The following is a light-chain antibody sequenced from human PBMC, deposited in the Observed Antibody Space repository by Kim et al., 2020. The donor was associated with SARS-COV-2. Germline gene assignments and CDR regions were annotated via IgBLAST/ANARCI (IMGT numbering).Light chain of an antibody. CDR1: SSDVGGYNY. V-gene: IGLV2-11*01. J-gene: IGLJ2*01. CDR3: CSYAGSYTVV. Sequence: GQSFTSSCTGTSSDVGGYNYVSWYQQHPGKAPKLMIYDVSKRPSGVPDRFSGSKSGNTASLTISGLQAEDEADYYCCSYAGSYTVVFGGGTQLTVL. CDR2: DVS.